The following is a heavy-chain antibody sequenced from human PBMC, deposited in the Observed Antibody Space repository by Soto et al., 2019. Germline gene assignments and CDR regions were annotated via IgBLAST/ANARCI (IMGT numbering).Heavy chain of an antibody. Sequence: SETLSLTCAVYGGSFSGYYWSWIRQPPGQGLEWIGEINHSGSTNYNPSLKSLVTISVDTSKNQFSLKLSYVTDADTDVYYCARCARWYSISWYERTNNWLDPWGQGNLVTVSS. D-gene: IGHD6-13*01. J-gene: IGHJ5*02. CDR3: ARCARWYSISWYERTNNWLDP. CDR1: GGSFSGYY. V-gene: IGHV4-34*01. CDR2: INHSGST.